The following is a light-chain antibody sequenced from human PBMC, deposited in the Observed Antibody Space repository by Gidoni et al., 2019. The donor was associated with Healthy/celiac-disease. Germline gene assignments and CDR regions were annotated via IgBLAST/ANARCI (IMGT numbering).Light chain of an antibody. Sequence: ELVLTQSPGTLSLSPGERATLSCRSSQSGSSSYLAWYQQKPGQAPRLLIYGASSRATGIPDRFSGSGSGTDFTLTISRLEPEDFAVYYCQQYGSSPRITFGQGTRLEIK. CDR1: QSGSSSY. V-gene: IGKV3-20*01. J-gene: IGKJ5*01. CDR2: GAS. CDR3: QQYGSSPRIT.